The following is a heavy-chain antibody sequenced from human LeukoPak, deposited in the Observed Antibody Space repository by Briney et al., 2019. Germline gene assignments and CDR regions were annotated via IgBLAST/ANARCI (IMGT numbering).Heavy chain of an antibody. Sequence: PSETLSLTCVVSGGSIYSGGYSWSWIRQPPGKGLEWIGYIYYSGSTYYNPSLKSRVTISVDTSKNQFSLKLSSVTAADTAVYYCARDTVSNWFDPWGQGTLVTVSS. D-gene: IGHD4-17*01. V-gene: IGHV4-30-4*07. CDR1: GGSIYSGGYS. J-gene: IGHJ5*02. CDR3: ARDTVSNWFDP. CDR2: IYYSGST.